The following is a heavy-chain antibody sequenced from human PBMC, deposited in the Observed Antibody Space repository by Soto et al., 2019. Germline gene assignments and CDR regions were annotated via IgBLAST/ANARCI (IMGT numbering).Heavy chain of an antibody. J-gene: IGHJ2*01. Sequence: EVQLVESGGGLVQPGWSLRLSCAASGFTFSSYWMHWVRQAPGKGLVWVSRINSDGSSTSYADSVKGRFTISRDNAKNTLYLQMNSLRAEDTAGYYCARGGGLNWYFDLRGRGTLVTVSS. CDR2: INSDGSST. V-gene: IGHV3-74*01. D-gene: IGHD3-16*01. CDR1: GFTFSSYW. CDR3: ARGGGLNWYFDL.